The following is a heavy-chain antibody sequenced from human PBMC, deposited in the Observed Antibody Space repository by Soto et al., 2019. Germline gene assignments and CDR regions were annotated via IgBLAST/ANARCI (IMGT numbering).Heavy chain of an antibody. Sequence: EVQLVESGGGLVQPGESLRLSCATSGFTFSNFDMHWVRQVPGKGLEWVSAIDAARDPYYLGSVKGRFTISRENAKNSVYLQMNDLRAGDSAVYYCARAYTGRLPRRADYYYAMDVWGQGTTVTVSS. J-gene: IGHJ6*02. CDR1: GFTFSNFD. CDR3: ARAYTGRLPRRADYYYAMDV. V-gene: IGHV3-13*05. D-gene: IGHD2-2*02. CDR2: IDAARDP.